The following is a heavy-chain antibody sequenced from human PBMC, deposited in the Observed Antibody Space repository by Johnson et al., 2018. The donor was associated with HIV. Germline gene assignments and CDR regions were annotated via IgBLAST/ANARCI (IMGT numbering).Heavy chain of an antibody. CDR1: GFTFDDYG. D-gene: IGHD3-16*01. CDR2: INWNGGST. V-gene: IGHV3-20*04. CDR3: ARERGGQGDPDAFDS. Sequence: VQLVESGGGLVQPGGSLRLSCAASGFTFDDYGMSWVRQAPGKGLEWVSGINWNGGSTGYADSVRGRCTISRDNGKNSLYLQMNSLRAEDTALYYCARERGGQGDPDAFDSWGQGTMVTVSS. J-gene: IGHJ3*02.